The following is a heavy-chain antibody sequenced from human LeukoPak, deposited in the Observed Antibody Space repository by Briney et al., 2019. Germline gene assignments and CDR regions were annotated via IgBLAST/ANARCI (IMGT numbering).Heavy chain of an antibody. V-gene: IGHV3-30*04. CDR3: ARAYGMDV. J-gene: IGHJ6*02. CDR1: GFTFSSYA. Sequence: GGSLRLSCAASGFTFSSYAMHWVRQAPGKGLEWVAVISYDGSNKYYADSVKGRFTISRDNSKNTLYLQMSSLRAEDTAVYYCARAYGMDVWGQGTTVTVSS. CDR2: ISYDGSNK.